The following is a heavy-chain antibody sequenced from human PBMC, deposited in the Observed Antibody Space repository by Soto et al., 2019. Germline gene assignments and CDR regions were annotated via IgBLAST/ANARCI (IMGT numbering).Heavy chain of an antibody. CDR2: INGYTGNT. V-gene: IGHV1-18*01. CDR3: ARSWVTGKGGIDV. Sequence: ASVKVSCKASGYTLTSYGISWVRQAPGQGLEWMGWINGYTGNTNYAQKFQDRVTMTTDTSTNTAYLDLWTLISDDTAVYYCARSWVTGKGGIDVWGQGTTVTVSS. J-gene: IGHJ6*02. CDR1: GYTLTSYG. D-gene: IGHD3-16*01.